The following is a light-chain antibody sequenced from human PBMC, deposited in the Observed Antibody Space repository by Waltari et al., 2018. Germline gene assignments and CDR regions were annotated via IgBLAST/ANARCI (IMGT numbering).Light chain of an antibody. CDR3: HHYGSSPLT. CDR2: GAS. J-gene: IGKJ4*01. CDR1: QSLRSSY. V-gene: IGKV3-20*01. Sequence: EIVLTQSPGTLSLSPGERATLSCRASQSLRSSYSAWYQQKPGLAPRLLIYGASNRAAGIPDRFGGHGSGTDFTLTIARLEPEDSAVYYCHHYGSSPLTFGGGTKVEI.